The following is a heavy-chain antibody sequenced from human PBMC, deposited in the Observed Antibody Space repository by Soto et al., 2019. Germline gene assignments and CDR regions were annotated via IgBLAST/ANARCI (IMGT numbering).Heavy chain of an antibody. CDR1: GGTFSSYT. CDR2: IIPILGIA. Sequence: ASVKVSCKASGGTFSSYTISWVRQAPGQGLEWMGRIIPILGIANYAQKFQGRVTITADKSTSTAYMELSSLRSEDTAVYYCARNGAYDSSGYYPYWGQGTLVTVSS. J-gene: IGHJ4*02. V-gene: IGHV1-69*02. CDR3: ARNGAYDSSGYYPY. D-gene: IGHD3-22*01.